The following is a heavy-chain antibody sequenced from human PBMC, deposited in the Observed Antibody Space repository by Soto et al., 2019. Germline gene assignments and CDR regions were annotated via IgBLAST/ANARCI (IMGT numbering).Heavy chain of an antibody. CDR2: ISYDGSNK. J-gene: IGHJ3*02. V-gene: IGHV3-30-3*01. D-gene: IGHD3-22*01. CDR3: ARDTVPEYYYDSSGYRPTLGYI. CDR1: GFTFSSYA. Sequence: GGSLRLSCAASGFTFSSYAMHWVRQAPGKGLEWVAVISYDGSNKYYADSVKGRFTISRDNSKNTLYLQMNSLRAEDTAVYYCARDTVPEYYYDSSGYRPTLGYIWGQGTMVTVSS.